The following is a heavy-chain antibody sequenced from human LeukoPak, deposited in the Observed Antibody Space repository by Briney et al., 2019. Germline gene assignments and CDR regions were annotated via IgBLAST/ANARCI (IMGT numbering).Heavy chain of an antibody. CDR3: ARSSGWEPDY. CDR1: GGSISSHY. CDR2: IYYSGST. V-gene: IGHV4-59*11. D-gene: IGHD6-19*01. J-gene: IGHJ4*02. Sequence: SETLSLTCTVSGGSISSHYWSWIRQPPGKGLEWIGYIYYSGSTNYNPSLKSRVTISVDTSKNQFSLKLSSVTAADTAVYYCARSSGWEPDYWGQGTLVTVSS.